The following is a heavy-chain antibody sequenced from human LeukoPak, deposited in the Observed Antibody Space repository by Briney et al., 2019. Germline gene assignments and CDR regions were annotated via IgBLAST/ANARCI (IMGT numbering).Heavy chain of an antibody. J-gene: IGHJ4*02. CDR3: ATLITMIH. Sequence: PGGSLRLSCAASGFTFNTWAMSWVRQAPGKGLEWVSAFSGNGGSTYYADSVKGLFTISRDNSKNMLYLQMNSLRAEDTAVYYCATLITMIHWGQGTLVTVSS. CDR1: GFTFNTWA. D-gene: IGHD3-22*01. V-gene: IGHV3-23*01. CDR2: FSGNGGST.